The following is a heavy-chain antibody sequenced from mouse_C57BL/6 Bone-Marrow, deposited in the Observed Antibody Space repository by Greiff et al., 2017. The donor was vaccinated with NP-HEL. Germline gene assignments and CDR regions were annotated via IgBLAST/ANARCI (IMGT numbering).Heavy chain of an antibody. V-gene: IGHV5-12*01. CDR2: ISNGGGST. J-gene: IGHJ1*03. CDR1: GFTFSDYY. D-gene: IGHD1-1*01. CDR3: ARHTVYYGSSYWYFDV. Sequence: EVQLVESGGGLVQPGGSLKLSCAASGFTFSDYYMYWVRQTPEKRLEWVAYISNGGGSTYYPDTVKGRFTISSDNAKNTLYLQMSRLKSEDTAMYYCARHTVYYGSSYWYFDVWGTGTTVTVSS.